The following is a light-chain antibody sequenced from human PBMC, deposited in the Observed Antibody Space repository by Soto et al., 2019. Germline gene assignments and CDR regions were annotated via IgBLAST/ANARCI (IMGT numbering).Light chain of an antibody. CDR1: SSNIGAGYD. CDR2: GNS. Sequence: QSVLTQPPSVSGAPGQRVTISCTGSSSNIGAGYDVHWYQQHPGTAPKLLIYGNSNRPSGVPDRFSGSKSGTSASLAITGLQAEDEADDYCQSYDSSLGGSVFGGGTQLTVL. J-gene: IGLJ3*02. CDR3: QSYDSSLGGSV. V-gene: IGLV1-40*01.